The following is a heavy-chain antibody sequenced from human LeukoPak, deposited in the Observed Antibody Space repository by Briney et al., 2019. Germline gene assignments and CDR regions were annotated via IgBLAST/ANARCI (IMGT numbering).Heavy chain of an antibody. D-gene: IGHD6-13*01. V-gene: IGHV3-7*01. CDR2: IRQDGSEK. CDR1: GFTFSSYW. CDR3: ARTGYSSSWYPFDY. J-gene: IGHJ4*02. Sequence: GGSLRLSCAASGFTFSSYWMSWVRQAPGKGLEWVANIRQDGSEKYYVDSVKGRFTISRDHGKNSLYLQMNSLRAEDTAVYYCARTGYSSSWYPFDYWGQGTLVSVSS.